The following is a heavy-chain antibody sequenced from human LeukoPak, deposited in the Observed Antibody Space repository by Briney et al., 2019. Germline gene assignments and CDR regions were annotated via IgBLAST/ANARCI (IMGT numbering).Heavy chain of an antibody. V-gene: IGHV1-69*13. CDR3: ARFMRPYYFDY. Sequence: ASVKVSCKASGGTFSSYAISWERQAPGQGLEWMGGIIPIFGTANYAQKFQGRVTITADESTSTAYMELSSLRSEDTAVYYCARFMRPYYFDYWGQGTLVTVSS. D-gene: IGHD3-16*01. J-gene: IGHJ4*02. CDR1: GGTFSSYA. CDR2: IIPIFGTA.